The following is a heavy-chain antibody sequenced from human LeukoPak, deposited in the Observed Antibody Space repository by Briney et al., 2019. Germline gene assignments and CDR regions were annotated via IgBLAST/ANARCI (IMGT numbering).Heavy chain of an antibody. J-gene: IGHJ6*02. CDR1: GGSFSGYF. CDR2: ISHSGST. CDR3: AREGSDYSPYYGRAV. Sequence: PSETLSLTCGVYGGSFSGYFWSYIRQPPGKGLEWLGEISHSGSTNYNPSLKSRLNMSVDTSTNQFSLSLSSVTAADTAVYYCAREGSDYSPYYGRAVWGQGTTVTVPS. V-gene: IGHV4-34*01.